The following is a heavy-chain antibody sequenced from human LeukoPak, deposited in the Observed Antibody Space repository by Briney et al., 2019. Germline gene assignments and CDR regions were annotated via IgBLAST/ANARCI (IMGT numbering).Heavy chain of an antibody. CDR1: GGSISSYY. CDR3: ARGGDYYDSRKNDY. CDR2: IYYSGST. Sequence: SETLSLTCTASGGSISSYYWSWIRQPPGKGLEWIGYIYYSGSTNYNPSLKSRVTISVDTSKNQFSLKLSSVTAADTAVYYCARGGDYYDSRKNDYWGQGTLVTVSS. D-gene: IGHD3-22*01. J-gene: IGHJ4*02. V-gene: IGHV4-59*12.